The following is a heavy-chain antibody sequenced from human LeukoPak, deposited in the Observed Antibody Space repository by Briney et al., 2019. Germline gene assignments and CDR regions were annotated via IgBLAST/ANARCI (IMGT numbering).Heavy chain of an antibody. CDR3: ARAGSIAAAAFDP. Sequence: GASVKVSCKASGYSFTAFYIHWVRQAPGQGLEWMGGIIPIFGTANYAQKFQGRVTITADESTSTAYMELSSLRSEDTAVYYCARAGSIAAAAFDPWGQGTLVTVSS. CDR1: GYSFTAFY. D-gene: IGHD6-13*01. V-gene: IGHV1-69*13. J-gene: IGHJ5*02. CDR2: IIPIFGTA.